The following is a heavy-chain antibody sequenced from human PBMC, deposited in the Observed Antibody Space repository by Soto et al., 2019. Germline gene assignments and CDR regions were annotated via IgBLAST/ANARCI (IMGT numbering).Heavy chain of an antibody. V-gene: IGHV1-69*01. CDR2: IIPIFGSP. CDR1: GGTLRSHA. D-gene: IGHD4-4*01. CDR3: AGTVEIPYYHGMDV. Sequence: QVQLVQSGAEVKKPGSSVRVSCKASGGTLRSHAINWVRQAPGQGLEWMGGIIPIFGSPYYAQKLQGRGTSTADESAITADMELSSLRSEDTAVYYCAGTVEIPYYHGMDVWGQGTTVTVSS. J-gene: IGHJ6*02.